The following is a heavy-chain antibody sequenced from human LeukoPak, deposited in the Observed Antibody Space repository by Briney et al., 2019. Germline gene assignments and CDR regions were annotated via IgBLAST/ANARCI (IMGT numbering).Heavy chain of an antibody. CDR3: ARDGIAAAGMFYYYGMDV. Sequence: SQTLSLTCAISGDSVSSNSAAWNWIRQSPSRGLEWLGRTYYRPKWYNDYAVSVKSRITINPDTSKNQFSLQLNSVTPEDTAVYYCARDGIAAAGMFYYYGMDVWGQGTTVTVSS. V-gene: IGHV6-1*01. J-gene: IGHJ6*02. CDR2: TYYRPKWYN. CDR1: GDSVSSNSAA. D-gene: IGHD6-13*01.